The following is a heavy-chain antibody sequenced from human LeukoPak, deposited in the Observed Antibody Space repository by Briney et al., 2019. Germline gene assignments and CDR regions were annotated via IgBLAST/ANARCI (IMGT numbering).Heavy chain of an antibody. Sequence: GASVKGSCKASGGTFSSYTISWVRQAPGQGLEWMGRIIPILGIANYAQKCQGRVTITADKSTSTAYMELSSLRSEDTAVYYCAREFGMVDYWGQGTLVTVSS. V-gene: IGHV1-69*02. J-gene: IGHJ4*02. D-gene: IGHD1-14*01. CDR3: AREFGMVDY. CDR1: GGTFSSYT. CDR2: IIPILGIA.